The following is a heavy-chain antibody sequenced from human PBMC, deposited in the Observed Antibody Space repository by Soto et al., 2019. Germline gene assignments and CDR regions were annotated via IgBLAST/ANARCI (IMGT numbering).Heavy chain of an antibody. J-gene: IGHJ5*02. CDR1: GGTFKNYG. CDR3: AGEVGGTGFHL. Sequence: QVQLVQSGGEVKKPGSSVRVSCRTSGGTFKNYGFSWVRQAPGQGLEWMGGIIPMYGIANYGQIFQGRLTITADESTNTAYMDLSSLKSEDTAEYYCAGEVGGTGFHLWGQGTQVTVSS. D-gene: IGHD3-9*01. V-gene: IGHV1-69*12. CDR2: IIPMYGIA.